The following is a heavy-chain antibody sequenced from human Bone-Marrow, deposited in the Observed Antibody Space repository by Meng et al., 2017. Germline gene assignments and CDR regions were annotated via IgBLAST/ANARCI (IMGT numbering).Heavy chain of an antibody. CDR1: GFSLSNARMG. CDR3: ARTALAAADKYYYYYGMDV. CDR2: IFSNDEK. Sequence: SCPTLVKPTETLTLTCTVSGFSLSNARMGVSWIRQPPGKALEWLAHIFSNDEKAYSTSLKSRLTISKDTSKSQVVLTMTNMDPVDTATYYCARTALAAADKYYYYYGMDVWGQGTTVTVSS. V-gene: IGHV2-26*01. D-gene: IGHD6-13*01. J-gene: IGHJ6*02.